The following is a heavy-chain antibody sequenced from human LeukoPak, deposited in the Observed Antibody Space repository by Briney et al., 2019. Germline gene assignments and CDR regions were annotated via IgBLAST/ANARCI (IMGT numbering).Heavy chain of an antibody. CDR2: ISGSGGST. CDR1: GFTFSSYA. J-gene: IGHJ4*02. D-gene: IGHD6-19*01. Sequence: HAGGSLRLSCAASGFTFSSYAMTWVRQAPGKGLEWVSAISGSGGSTYYADSVKGRFTISRDNSKNTLYLEMNSLRAEDTAVYYCAKGYSSAWYHFGYWGQGTLVTVSS. CDR3: AKGYSSAWYHFGY. V-gene: IGHV3-23*01.